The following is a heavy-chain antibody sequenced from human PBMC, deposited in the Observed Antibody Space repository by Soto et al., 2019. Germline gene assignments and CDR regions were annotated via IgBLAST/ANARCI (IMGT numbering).Heavy chain of an antibody. CDR1: GFTFGDYA. V-gene: IGHV3-49*04. Sequence: GGSLRLSCTASGFTFGDYAMSWVRQAPGKGLEWVGFIRSKAYGGPTEYAAAVKGRFTISRDDSKSTAYLQMNSLKTEDTGAYYCTSGRAYYDYWGQGTLVTVSS. J-gene: IGHJ4*02. CDR2: IRSKAYGGPT. D-gene: IGHD1-26*01. CDR3: TSGRAYYDY.